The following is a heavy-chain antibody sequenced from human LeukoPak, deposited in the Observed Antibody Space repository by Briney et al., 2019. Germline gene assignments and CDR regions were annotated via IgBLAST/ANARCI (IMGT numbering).Heavy chain of an antibody. CDR1: GYTFTSFD. V-gene: IGHV1-8*01. CDR3: ARNEYATGWFDH. Sequence: ASVKVSCKASGYTFTSFDINWVRQATGQGLEWLGWMTPNSGQTGYAQKFQGRVTLTRDTSTNTAYMELSSLTSEDTAVYYCARNEYATGWFDHWGQGTVVTVSS. J-gene: IGHJ5*02. CDR2: MTPNSGQT. D-gene: IGHD2-2*01.